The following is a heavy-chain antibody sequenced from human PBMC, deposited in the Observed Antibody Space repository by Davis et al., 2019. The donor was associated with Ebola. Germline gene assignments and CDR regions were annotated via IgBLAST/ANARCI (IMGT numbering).Heavy chain of an antibody. Sequence: GESLKISCAASGFTFSSYEMNWVRQAPGKGLEWVAVIWYDGSNKYYADSVKGRFTISRDNSKNTLYLQMNSLRAEDTAVYYCARDFIVVVIATNRYYYYGMDVWGQGTTVTVSS. J-gene: IGHJ6*02. CDR1: GFTFSSYE. CDR2: IWYDGSNK. CDR3: ARDFIVVVIATNRYYYYGMDV. D-gene: IGHD2-21*01. V-gene: IGHV3-33*08.